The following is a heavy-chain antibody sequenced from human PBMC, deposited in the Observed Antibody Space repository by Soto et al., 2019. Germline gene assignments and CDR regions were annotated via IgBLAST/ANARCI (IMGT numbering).Heavy chain of an antibody. CDR3: ATARYDTSGYHRGRVIDY. J-gene: IGHJ4*02. CDR2: IDWDDDK. V-gene: IGHV2-70*01. D-gene: IGHD3-22*01. CDR1: LFSLITSGMC. Sequence: SVPTLLNPTQTLTLTFTFSLFSLITSGMCVSWMRQPPGKALEWLSLIDWDDDKYYSTSLKTRLTISKDTSKNQVVLTMTNMDTVETAKYYCATARYDTSGYHRGRVIDYWGQGTLVTVSS.